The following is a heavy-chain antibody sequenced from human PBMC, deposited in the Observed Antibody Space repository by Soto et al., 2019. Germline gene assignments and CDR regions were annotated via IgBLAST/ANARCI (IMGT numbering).Heavy chain of an antibody. CDR3: AKDKDGVITRSHFDY. CDR1: GFIFSSYA. J-gene: IGHJ4*02. Sequence: EGQLLQSGGGLVQPGGSLRLSCTGSGFIFSSYAMSWVRQAPGKGLEWISGLNGGGSNTLYADSAKGRFTISRDNFKNTLYLQMNSLRAEDTAVYYCAKDKDGVITRSHFDYWGQGNLVTVSS. D-gene: IGHD3-22*01. CDR2: LNGGGSNT. V-gene: IGHV3-23*01.